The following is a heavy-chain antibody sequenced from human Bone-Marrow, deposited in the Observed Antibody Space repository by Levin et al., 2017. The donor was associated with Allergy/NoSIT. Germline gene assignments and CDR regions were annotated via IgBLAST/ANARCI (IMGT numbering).Heavy chain of an antibody. CDR3: ARAPGMRGSDTGLDY. V-gene: IGHV3-13*04. D-gene: IGHD3-10*01. CDR2: IGTAGDT. CDR1: GFTFSSYD. Sequence: PGGSLRLSCAASGFTFSSYDMHWVRQATGKGLEWVSAIGTAGDTYYAGSVKGRFTISRENAKNSLYLQMNSLRAGDTAIYYCARAPGMRGSDTGLDYWGQGTLVTVSS. J-gene: IGHJ4*02.